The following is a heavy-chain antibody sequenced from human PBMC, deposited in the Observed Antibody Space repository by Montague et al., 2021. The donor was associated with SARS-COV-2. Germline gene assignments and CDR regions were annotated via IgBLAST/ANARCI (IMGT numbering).Heavy chain of an antibody. CDR2: ISPTGST. J-gene: IGHJ4*02. V-gene: IGHV4-34*01. CDR1: GGSFSRYF. D-gene: IGHD3-16*01. CDR3: VGAPNEYYFDY. Sequence: SETLSLTCDVYGGSFSRYFWSWIRQPPGRGPELIGHISPTGSTRYNPSLDSRVTISLDTSKSRLSLELTSVTVADTSIYLCVGAPNEYYFDYWGQGTPVNVSS.